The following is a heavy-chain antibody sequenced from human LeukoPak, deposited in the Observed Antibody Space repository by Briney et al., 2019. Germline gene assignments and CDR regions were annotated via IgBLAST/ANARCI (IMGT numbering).Heavy chain of an antibody. CDR2: VTSNGGNS. V-gene: IGHV3-64*01. CDR3: ARSGHSYSTLLDY. CDR1: GFIFSNYA. D-gene: IGHD5-12*01. Sequence: GGSLRLSCAASGFIFSNYAMHWVRQAPGKGLEHVSVVTSNGGNSFYRNSVKDRFTISRDNSKNMVFLQMGSLRPEDTAVYFCARSGHSYSTLLDYWGQGTPVTVSP. J-gene: IGHJ4*02.